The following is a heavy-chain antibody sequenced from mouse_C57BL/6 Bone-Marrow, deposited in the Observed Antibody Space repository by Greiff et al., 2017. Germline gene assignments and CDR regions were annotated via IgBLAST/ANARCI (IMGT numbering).Heavy chain of an antibody. V-gene: IGHV1-55*01. CDR3: ARGSYWYCGSSYEY. D-gene: IGHD1-1*01. CDR1: GYTFTSYW. Sequence: VQLQQPGAELVKPGASVKMSCKASGYTFTSYWITWVKQRPGQGLEWIGDIYPGSGSTKYNEKFKSKATLTVDTSSSTAYMQLSSLTSEDSAVYYCARGSYWYCGSSYEYWGQGTTLTVSS. J-gene: IGHJ2*01. CDR2: IYPGSGST.